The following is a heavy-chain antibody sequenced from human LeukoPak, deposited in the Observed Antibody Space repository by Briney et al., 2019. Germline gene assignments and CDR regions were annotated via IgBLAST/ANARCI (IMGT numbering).Heavy chain of an antibody. CDR3: ARSLKYYDILTGSDAFDI. V-gene: IGHV4-34*01. D-gene: IGHD3-9*01. CDR2: INHSGST. CDR1: GGSFSGYY. J-gene: IGHJ3*02. Sequence: PSETLSLTCAVYGGSFSGYYWSWIRQPPGKGLGWIGEINHSGSTNYNPPLKSRVTISVDMSKNQFSLKLSSVTAADTAVYYCARSLKYYDILTGSDAFDIWGQGTWSPSLQ.